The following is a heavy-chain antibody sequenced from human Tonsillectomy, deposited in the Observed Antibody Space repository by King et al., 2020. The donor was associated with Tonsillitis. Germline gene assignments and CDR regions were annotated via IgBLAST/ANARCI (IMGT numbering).Heavy chain of an antibody. CDR2: INHSGST. CDR3: ARAGRETYYFDY. CDR1: GGSFSGYY. V-gene: IGHV4-34*01. Sequence: VQLQQWGAGLLKPSETLSLTCAVSGGSFSGYYWSWIRQPPGKGLEWIGEINHSGSTNYNPSLKSRVTISVDTSKNQFSLKLSSVTAADTAVYYCARAGRETYYFDYWGQGTLVTVSS. D-gene: IGHD6-19*01. J-gene: IGHJ4*02.